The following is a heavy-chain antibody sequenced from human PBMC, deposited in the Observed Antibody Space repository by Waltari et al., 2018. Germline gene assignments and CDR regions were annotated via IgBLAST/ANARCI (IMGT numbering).Heavy chain of an antibody. Sequence: QVQLVQSGAEVKKPGSSVKVSCKASGGTFSSYAISWVRQAPGQGLEWMGRIIPIFGTANYAQKFQGRVTITADKSTSTAYMELSSLTAEDTAIYYCSKDDRGYYKSSDDWGQGTLVTVSS. J-gene: IGHJ4*02. D-gene: IGHD3-22*01. CDR1: GGTFSSYA. V-gene: IGHV1-69*08. CDR2: IIPIFGTA. CDR3: SKDDRGYYKSSDD.